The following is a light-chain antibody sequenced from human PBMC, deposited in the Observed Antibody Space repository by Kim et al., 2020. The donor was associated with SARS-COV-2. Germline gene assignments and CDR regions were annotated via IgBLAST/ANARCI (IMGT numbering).Light chain of an antibody. Sequence: IVFTQSPGTLSLSPGERATLSCRASQSVSSSYLAWYQQKPGQAPRLLIYGASSRATGIPDRFSGSGSGTDFTLTISRLEPEDFAVYYCQQYGSSLYTFGQGTKLEI. V-gene: IGKV3-20*01. CDR3: QQYGSSLYT. CDR1: QSVSSSY. CDR2: GAS. J-gene: IGKJ2*01.